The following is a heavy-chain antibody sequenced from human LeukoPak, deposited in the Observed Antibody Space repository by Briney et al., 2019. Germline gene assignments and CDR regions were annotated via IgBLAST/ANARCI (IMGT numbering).Heavy chain of an antibody. J-gene: IGHJ4*02. Sequence: ASVKVSCKASGYTYTSYGISWVRQAPGRGLEWMGWISAYNGNANYAQKLQGRVTMATDTSTSTAYMELRSLRSDDTAVYYCARNDTLAAAGTAEFDYWGQGTLVTVSS. CDR1: GYTYTSYG. CDR3: ARNDTLAAAGTAEFDY. CDR2: ISAYNGNA. V-gene: IGHV1-18*01. D-gene: IGHD6-13*01.